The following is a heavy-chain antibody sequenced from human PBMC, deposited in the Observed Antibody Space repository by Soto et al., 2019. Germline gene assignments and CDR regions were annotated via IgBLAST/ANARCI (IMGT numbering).Heavy chain of an antibody. J-gene: IGHJ5*02. CDR1: GDSISSNNW. Sequence: QVQLQESGPGLVRPSETLSLTCAISGDSISSNNWCTWVRQAPGKGLEWIGEVTYTGTTYYNPSLKSRVTISVDKTKNQFTLKVTSVTAADAAIYYCAKRYFYDKRGFDPWGQGTLVSVSS. CDR3: AKRYFYDKRGFDP. CDR2: VTYTGTT. V-gene: IGHV4-4*02. D-gene: IGHD3-9*01.